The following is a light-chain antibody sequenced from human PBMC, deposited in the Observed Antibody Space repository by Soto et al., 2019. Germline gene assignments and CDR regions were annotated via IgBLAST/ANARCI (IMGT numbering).Light chain of an antibody. J-gene: IGKJ1*01. CDR1: QTVSSW. CDR3: HQYYSYSRT. V-gene: IGKV1-5*01. CDR2: DVS. Sequence: DIQMTQSPSTLSASVGDRVTITCRASQTVSSWLAWYQQKPGKAPKLLIYDVSSLESGVPSRFSSSGSGTEFTLTISSLQPDDFATYYCHQYYSYSRTFGQGTKVEVK.